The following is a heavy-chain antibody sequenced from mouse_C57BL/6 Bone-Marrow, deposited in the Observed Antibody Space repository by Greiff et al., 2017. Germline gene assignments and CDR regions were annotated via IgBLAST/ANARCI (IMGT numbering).Heavy chain of an antibody. CDR2: ISSGGSYT. J-gene: IGHJ2*01. CDR3: AGGLGDFDY. CDR1: GFTFSSYG. V-gene: IGHV5-6*01. D-gene: IGHD4-1*01. Sequence: EVKLVESGGDLVKPGGSLKLSCAASGFTFSSYGMSWVRQTPDQRLEWVATISSGGSYTYYPDSVKGRFTISRDNAKNTLYLQMSSLKSEDTAMYYCAGGLGDFDYWGQGTTLTVSS.